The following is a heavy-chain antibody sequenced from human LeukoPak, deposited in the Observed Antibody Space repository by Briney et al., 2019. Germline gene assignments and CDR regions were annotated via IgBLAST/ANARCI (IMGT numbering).Heavy chain of an antibody. CDR2: ISPVFGTV. Sequence: AASVKVSCKASGGTFSRYAISWVRQAPGQGLEWMGGISPVFGTVNYAQKFQGRVTITADESTSTAYMEVSSLRSEDTAVYYCAREGDYGTDDYYYGMDVWGQGTTVTVSS. J-gene: IGHJ6*02. CDR3: AREGDYGTDDYYYGMDV. V-gene: IGHV1-69*13. D-gene: IGHD4-17*01. CDR1: GGTFSRYA.